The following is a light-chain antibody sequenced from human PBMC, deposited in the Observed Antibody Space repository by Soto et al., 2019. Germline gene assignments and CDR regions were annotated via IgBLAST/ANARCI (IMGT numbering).Light chain of an antibody. Sequence: EIVLTLSPGALSLTPGERATLSCRASQTISGSLLAWYQHKRGQAPRLLIYGASTRATGIPDRFSGSGSGTDFTLTISSLEPEDFAVYYCQQRSNWQVTFGQGTRLEI. CDR3: QQRSNWQVT. CDR1: QTISGSL. V-gene: IGKV3D-20*02. J-gene: IGKJ5*01. CDR2: GAS.